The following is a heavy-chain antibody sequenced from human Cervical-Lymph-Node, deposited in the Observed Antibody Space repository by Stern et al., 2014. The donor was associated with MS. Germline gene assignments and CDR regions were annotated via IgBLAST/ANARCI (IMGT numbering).Heavy chain of an antibody. CDR1: GASINSVGVY. CDR2: IIPPVNT. J-gene: IGHJ6*02. Sequence: QVQLQESGPGLVKPSQTLSLTCTVSGASINSVGVYWSWIRQPAGKGLEXIGAIIPPVNTNTNPSLKVQVTISKDPSRNQFSVRLSSVTAADAATYYCASSQGYHYGLDVWGQGTTVTVSS. V-gene: IGHV4-61*02. CDR3: ASSQGYHYGLDV.